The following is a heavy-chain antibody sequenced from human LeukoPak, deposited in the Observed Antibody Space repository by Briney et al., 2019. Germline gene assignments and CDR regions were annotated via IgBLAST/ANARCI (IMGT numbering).Heavy chain of an antibody. J-gene: IGHJ4*02. Sequence: PSETLSLTCTVSGGSISSYYWSWIRQPPGKGLEWIGYIYYSGSTYYNPSLKGRVTISVDTSKNQFSLKVSSVTAADTAVYYCARHEWQQLVKFDYWGQGALVTVSS. CDR3: ARHEWQQLVKFDY. CDR1: GGSISSYY. V-gene: IGHV4-59*08. D-gene: IGHD6-13*01. CDR2: IYYSGST.